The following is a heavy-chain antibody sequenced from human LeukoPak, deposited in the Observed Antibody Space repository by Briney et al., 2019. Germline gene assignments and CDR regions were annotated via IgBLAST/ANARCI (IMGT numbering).Heavy chain of an antibody. CDR1: GFTLSGHS. Sequence: PGGSLRLSCAASGFTLSGHSMTWVRQAPGKGLEWVAGIAGGDDRFYADSVKGRFSISRDNSKNTVDLQMNSLRAEDTALYYCARAYGENYYYYYYGMDVWGQGTTVTVSS. CDR2: IAGGDDR. CDR3: ARAYGENYYYYYYGMDV. V-gene: IGHV3-66*01. J-gene: IGHJ6*02. D-gene: IGHD4-17*01.